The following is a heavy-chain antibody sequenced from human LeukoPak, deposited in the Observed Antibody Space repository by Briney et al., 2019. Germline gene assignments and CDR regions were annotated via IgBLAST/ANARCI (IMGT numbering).Heavy chain of an antibody. CDR3: ARASSRWPHYFDY. CDR2: IYYSGST. J-gene: IGHJ4*02. CDR1: GGSISSSSYY. V-gene: IGHV4-39*07. Sequence: SETLSLTCTVSGGSISSSSYYWGWIRQPPGKGLEWIGSIYYSGSTYYNSSLKSRVTISVDTSKNQFSLKLSSVTAADTAVYYCARASSRWPHYFDYWGQGTLVTVSS. D-gene: IGHD4-23*01.